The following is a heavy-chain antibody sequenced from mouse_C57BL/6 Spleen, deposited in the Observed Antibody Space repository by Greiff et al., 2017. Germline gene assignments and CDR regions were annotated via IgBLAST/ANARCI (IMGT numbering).Heavy chain of an antibody. V-gene: IGHV1-74*01. CDR1: GYTFTSSW. CDR3: SNYFCYSWFAY. CDR2: IHPTDSDN. D-gene: IGHD1-1*01. J-gene: IGHJ3*01. Sequence: QVQLQQPGAELVKPGASVKVSCKASGYTFTSSWMHWVKQRPGQGLEWIGRIHPTDSDNNYNQKFKGKATLTVDKSSSTAYMQLSSLTSEDSAVYYCSNYFCYSWFAYRGHGALVTVSA.